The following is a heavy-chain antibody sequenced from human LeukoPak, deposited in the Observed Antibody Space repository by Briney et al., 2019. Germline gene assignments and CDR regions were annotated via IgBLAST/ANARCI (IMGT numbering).Heavy chain of an antibody. D-gene: IGHD3-3*01. CDR2: IRSKTNNYAT. CDR3: TRALDYYEGMDV. CDR1: GFTFSGSA. Sequence: GGSLRLSCAASGFTFSGSAMYWVRQASGRGLEWVGRIRSKTNNYATAYAASVKGRFTISRDDSKNTAYLQMNSLKAEDTAVYYCTRALDYYEGMDVWGQGTTVTVPS. J-gene: IGHJ6*02. V-gene: IGHV3-73*01.